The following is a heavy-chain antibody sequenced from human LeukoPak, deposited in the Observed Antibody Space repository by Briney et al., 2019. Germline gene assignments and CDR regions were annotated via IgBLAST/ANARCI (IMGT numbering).Heavy chain of an antibody. CDR3: AKDREYAYYDILTGYGY. CDR1: GFTFSSYW. D-gene: IGHD3-9*01. J-gene: IGHJ4*02. CDR2: ISGSGGST. Sequence: PGGSLRLSCAASGFTFSSYWMSWVRQAPGKGLEWVSAISGSGGSTYYADSVEGRFTISRDNSKNTLYLQMNSLRAEDTAVYYCAKDREYAYYDILTGYGYWGQGTLVTVSS. V-gene: IGHV3-23*01.